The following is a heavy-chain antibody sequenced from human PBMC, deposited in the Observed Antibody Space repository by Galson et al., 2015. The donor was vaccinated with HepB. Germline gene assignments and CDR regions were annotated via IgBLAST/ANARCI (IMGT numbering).Heavy chain of an antibody. J-gene: IGHJ4*02. Sequence: SLRLSCAASGLTFSDAWMSWVRQAPGKGLEWIGFIKVRVDGGTTDYAAPVKDRFTISRGDSKNMLYLQMDSLKTEDTAVYYCTTDLGSGWYARWGQGIPVTVSS. CDR1: GLTFSDAW. D-gene: IGHD6-19*01. V-gene: IGHV3-15*01. CDR3: TTDLGSGWYAR. CDR2: IKVRVDGGTT.